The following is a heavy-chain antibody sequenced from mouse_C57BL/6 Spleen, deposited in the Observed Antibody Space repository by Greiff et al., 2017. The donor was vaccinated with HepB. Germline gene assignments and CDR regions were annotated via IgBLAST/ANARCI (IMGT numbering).Heavy chain of an antibody. Sequence: VKLMESGPGLVQPSQSLSITCTVSGFSLTSYGVHWVRQSPGKGLEWLGVIWSGGSTDYNAAFISRLSISKDNSKSQVFFKMNSLQADDTAIYYCASLDYYGSSYGFAYWGQGTLVTVSA. CDR2: IWSGGST. J-gene: IGHJ3*01. CDR1: GFSLTSYG. CDR3: ASLDYYGSSYGFAY. V-gene: IGHV2-2*01. D-gene: IGHD1-1*01.